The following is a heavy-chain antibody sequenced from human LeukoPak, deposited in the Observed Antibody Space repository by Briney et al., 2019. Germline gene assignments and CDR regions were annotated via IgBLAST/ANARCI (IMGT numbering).Heavy chain of an antibody. J-gene: IGHJ4*02. D-gene: IGHD3-3*01. CDR1: GFTFSSYE. CDR2: ISGSGGNI. CDR3: ARGFLFCYYFDY. V-gene: IGHV3-48*03. Sequence: GGSLRLSCAASGFTFSSYEMNWVRQAPGKGLEWVSYISGSGGNIYYADSVKGRFTITRDNAKNSLFLQMNSLRAEDTAVYYCARGFLFCYYFDYWGQGTLVTVSS.